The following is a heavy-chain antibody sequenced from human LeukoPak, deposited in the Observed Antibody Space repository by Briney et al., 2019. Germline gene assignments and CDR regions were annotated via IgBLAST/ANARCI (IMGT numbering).Heavy chain of an antibody. V-gene: IGHV3-30*18. D-gene: IGHD1-26*01. J-gene: IGHJ3*02. CDR3: AKVGGPGPVTAIAFDI. CDR1: GFTFSSYG. Sequence: GRSLRLSCAASGFTFSSYGMHWVRQAPGKGLEWVAVISYDGSNKYYADSVKGRFTISRDNSKNTLYLQMNSLRAEDTAVYYCAKVGGPGPVTAIAFDIWGQGTMVTVSS. CDR2: ISYDGSNK.